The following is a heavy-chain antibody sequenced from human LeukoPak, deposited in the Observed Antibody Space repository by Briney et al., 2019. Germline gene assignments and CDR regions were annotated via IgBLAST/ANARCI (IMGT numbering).Heavy chain of an antibody. CDR2: IYYSGST. D-gene: IGHD6-13*01. CDR3: ARHSGGYGSTTYVDY. J-gene: IGHJ4*02. V-gene: IGHV4-59*08. CDR1: GGSISSYY. Sequence: SETLSLTCTVSGGSISSYYWSWIRQPPGKGLEWVGYIYYSGSTNYNPSLTSRVTIPVDTSKNQFSLKLSSVTAADTAVYYCARHSGGYGSTTYVDYWGEGTLVTVSS.